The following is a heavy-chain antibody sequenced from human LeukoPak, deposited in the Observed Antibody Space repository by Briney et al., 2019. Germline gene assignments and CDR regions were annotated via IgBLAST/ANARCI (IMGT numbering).Heavy chain of an antibody. V-gene: IGHV1-18*01. J-gene: IGHJ4*02. CDR3: ARSVPSDY. CDR2: ISFYNGET. CDR1: GYTFTSFG. Sequence: ASVKVSCKASGYTFTSFGISWVRQAPGQGLEWMGWISFYNGETNSAQKFQDRVTMTTDTSTSTVYMELRNLRSDDTAVYYCARSVPSDYWGQGTLVIVSS.